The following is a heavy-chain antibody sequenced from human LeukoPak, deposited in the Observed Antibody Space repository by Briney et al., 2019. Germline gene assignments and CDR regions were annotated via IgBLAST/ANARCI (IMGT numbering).Heavy chain of an antibody. CDR1: GYTFSNYG. J-gene: IGHJ4*02. V-gene: IGHV1-18*01. Sequence: GASVKVSCKASGYTFSNYGISWVRQAPGQGLEGVGWIRGDNGNTNYAQKFQGRVTMTTETSTSTAYMELESLGSDETAVYYCARGSGSSWYFYFDYWGQGTLVTVSS. CDR3: ARGSGSSWYFYFDY. CDR2: IRGDNGNT. D-gene: IGHD6-13*01.